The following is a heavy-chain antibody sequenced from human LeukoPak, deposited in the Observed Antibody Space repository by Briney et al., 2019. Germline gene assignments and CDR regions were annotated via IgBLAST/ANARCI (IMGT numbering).Heavy chain of an antibody. V-gene: IGHV4-59*08. CDR3: ARASSSSLWWFDP. CDR1: GGSISSYY. D-gene: IGHD6-6*01. Sequence: SETLSLTCTVSGGSISSYYWSWIRQPPGKGLEWIGYIYYSGSTNYNPSLKSRVTISVDTSKNQFSLKLSSVTAADTAVYYCARASSSSLWWFDPWGQGTLVTVSS. J-gene: IGHJ5*02. CDR2: IYYSGST.